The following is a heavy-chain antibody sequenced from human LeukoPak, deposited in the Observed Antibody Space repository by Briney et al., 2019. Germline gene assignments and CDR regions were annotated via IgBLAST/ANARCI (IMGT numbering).Heavy chain of an antibody. CDR2: INPRGTAT. D-gene: IGHD3-16*01. V-gene: IGHV1-46*01. CDR1: GYSFTSHY. CDR3: ARDTSEGDYAWWFDP. Sequence: ASVTASCTASGYSFTSHYMHWVRQAPGQGLEWMGLINPRGTATRYAESFQGRLTLTRDLSTSTDYMELSSLRSDDTAVYFCARDTSEGDYAWWFDPWGQGTLVTVSS. J-gene: IGHJ5*02.